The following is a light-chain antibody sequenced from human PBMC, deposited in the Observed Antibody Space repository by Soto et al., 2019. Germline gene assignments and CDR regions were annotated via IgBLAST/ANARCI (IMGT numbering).Light chain of an antibody. CDR3: QLYCSSPGYT. CDR2: GAS. J-gene: IGKJ2*01. CDR1: QSVGSNF. V-gene: IGKV3-20*01. Sequence: EIVLTQSPGILSLSPGERATLSCRASQSVGSNFFAWYQHKPGQAPRLLMYGASNRVSGIPDRFSGSGSETDFTLTIIRLEPEDFALYYYQLYCSSPGYTFGQGTKVEI.